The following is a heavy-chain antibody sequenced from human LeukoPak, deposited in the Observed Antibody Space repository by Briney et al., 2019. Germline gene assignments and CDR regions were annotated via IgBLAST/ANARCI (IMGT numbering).Heavy chain of an antibody. Sequence: SETLSLTCTVSGGSIGSSSYYWGWIRQPPGKGLEWIGSIYYSGSTYYNPSLKSRVTLSVDTSKNQLSLKLSSVTAADTAVYYCARLYFCGGDCYPIPPFDYWGQGTLVTVSS. CDR3: ARLYFCGGDCYPIPPFDY. V-gene: IGHV4-39*01. CDR2: IYYSGST. J-gene: IGHJ4*02. CDR1: GGSIGSSSYY. D-gene: IGHD2-21*01.